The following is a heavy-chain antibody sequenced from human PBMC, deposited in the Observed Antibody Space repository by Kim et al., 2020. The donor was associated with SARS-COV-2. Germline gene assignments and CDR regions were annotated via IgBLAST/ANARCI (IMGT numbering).Heavy chain of an antibody. V-gene: IGHV1-69*13. D-gene: IGHD2-2*01. CDR2: IIPIFGTA. CDR1: GGTFSSYA. CDR3: ARAEGQRYQLLFPFDY. Sequence: SVKVSCKASGGTFSSYAISWVRQAPGQGLEWMGGIIPIFGTANYAQKFQGRVTITADESTSTAYMELSSLRSEDTAVYYCARAEGQRYQLLFPFDYWGQGTLVTVSS. J-gene: IGHJ4*02.